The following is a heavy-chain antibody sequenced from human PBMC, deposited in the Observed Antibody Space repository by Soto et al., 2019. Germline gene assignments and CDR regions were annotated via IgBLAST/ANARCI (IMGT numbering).Heavy chain of an antibody. D-gene: IGHD6-19*01. V-gene: IGHV3-30*18. J-gene: IGHJ6*02. CDR3: VKDGSSGWPYFDDMDV. CDR1: GFTFSSYG. Sequence: GGSLRLSCAASGFTFSSYGMHWVREAPGKGLEWVAVILYDGSKKYYADSVKGRFTISRDNSKNALYLQMSSLRAEDTALYYCVKDGSSGWPYFDDMDVWGRGTTVTV. CDR2: ILYDGSKK.